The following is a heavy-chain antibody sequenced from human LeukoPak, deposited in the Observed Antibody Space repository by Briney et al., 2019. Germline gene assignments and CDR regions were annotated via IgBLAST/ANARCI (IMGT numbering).Heavy chain of an antibody. D-gene: IGHD3-22*01. V-gene: IGHV4-34*01. CDR3: AREAGGYYYDSSDI. CDR1: GGSFSGYY. CDR2: INHSGST. J-gene: IGHJ3*02. Sequence: SETLSLTCAVYGGSFSGYYWSWIRQPPGKGLEWIGEINHSGSTNYNPSLKSRVTISVDTSKNQFSLKLSSVTAADTAVYYCAREAGGYYYDSSDIWGQGTMVTVSS.